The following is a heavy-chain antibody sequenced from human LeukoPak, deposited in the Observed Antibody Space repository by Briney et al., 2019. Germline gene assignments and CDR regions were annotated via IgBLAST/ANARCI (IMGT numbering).Heavy chain of an antibody. CDR2: INPDSGDS. CDR3: ATGVATAFTY. J-gene: IGHJ4*02. D-gene: IGHD5-12*01. CDR1: GYTFTGAY. V-gene: IGHV1-2*02. Sequence: EASVKVSCKASGYTFTGAYIHWVRQAPGQGPGWMGWINPDSGDSYSAPKFQGRVTLTRDTSISTASMELSWLTSDDTAVYYCATGVATAFTYWGQGTLVTVSS.